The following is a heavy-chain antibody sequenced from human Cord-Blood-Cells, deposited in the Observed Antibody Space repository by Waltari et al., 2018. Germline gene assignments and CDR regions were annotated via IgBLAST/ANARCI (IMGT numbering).Heavy chain of an antibody. D-gene: IGHD3-3*01. CDR2: IYYSGST. CDR3: AGGTYYDFWSGYYDAFDI. V-gene: IGHV4-30-4*01. J-gene: IGHJ3*02. Sequence: QVQLQESGPGLVKPSQTLSLTCTVSGGSISSGDYYWSWIRQPPGKGLEWIGYIYYSGSTYYNPSLKSRVTKSGDTSKNQFSLKLSSVTAADTAVYYCAGGTYYDFWSGYYDAFDIWGQGTMVTVSS. CDR1: GGSISSGDYY.